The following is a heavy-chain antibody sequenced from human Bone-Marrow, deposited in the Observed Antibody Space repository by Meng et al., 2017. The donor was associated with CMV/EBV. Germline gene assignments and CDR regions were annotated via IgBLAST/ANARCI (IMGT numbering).Heavy chain of an antibody. D-gene: IGHD3-22*01. V-gene: IGHV4-34*01. CDR2: INHSGST. Sequence: VMIQPGGAGLLKPSETLSLTCAVYGGSFSGYYWSWIRQPPGKGLEWIGEINHSGSTNYNPSLKSRVTISVDTSKNQFSLKLSSVTAADTAVYYCARGGVVVNGAPFDYWGQGTLVTVSS. CDR1: GGSFSGYY. CDR3: ARGGVVVNGAPFDY. J-gene: IGHJ4*02.